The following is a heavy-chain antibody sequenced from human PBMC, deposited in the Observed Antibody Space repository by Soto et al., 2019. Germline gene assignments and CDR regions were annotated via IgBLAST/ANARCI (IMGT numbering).Heavy chain of an antibody. CDR2: ISYDGSNK. CDR3: ARDRGYSYLSYYFDY. Sequence: GGSLRLSCAASGCTFSSYAMHWVRQAPGKGLEWVAVISYDGSNKYYADSVKGRFTISRDNSKNTLYLQMNSLRAEDTAVYYCARDRGYSYLSYYFDYWGQGTLVTVSS. D-gene: IGHD5-18*01. CDR1: GCTFSSYA. J-gene: IGHJ4*02. V-gene: IGHV3-30-3*01.